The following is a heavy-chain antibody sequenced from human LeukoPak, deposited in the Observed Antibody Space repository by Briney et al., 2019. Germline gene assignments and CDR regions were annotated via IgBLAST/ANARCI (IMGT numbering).Heavy chain of an antibody. V-gene: IGHV3-33*01. Sequence: PGGSLRLSCAASGFTFSSYGMHWVRQAPGKGLEWVAVIWYDGSNKYYADSVKGRFTISRDNSKNTLYLQMNSLRAEDTAVYYCARTPGGCSGGSCYSGSFDYWGQGTLATVSS. J-gene: IGHJ4*02. CDR2: IWYDGSNK. D-gene: IGHD2-15*01. CDR1: GFTFSSYG. CDR3: ARTPGGCSGGSCYSGSFDY.